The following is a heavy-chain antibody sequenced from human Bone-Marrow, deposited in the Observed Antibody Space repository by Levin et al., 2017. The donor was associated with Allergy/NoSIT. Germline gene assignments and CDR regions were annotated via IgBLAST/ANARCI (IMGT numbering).Heavy chain of an antibody. CDR1: GGSISSGDYY. CDR2: IYYSGST. D-gene: IGHD2-2*01. V-gene: IGHV4-30-4*01. J-gene: IGHJ4*02. Sequence: SQTLSLTCSVSGGSISSGDYYWSWIRQPPGKGLEWIGYIYYSGSTYYDPSLNSRVTISLDRSKNQFSVKLSSVTAADTAVYYCARAGGMYCSSTSCYYDYWGQGTLVTVSS. CDR3: ARAGGMYCSSTSCYYDY.